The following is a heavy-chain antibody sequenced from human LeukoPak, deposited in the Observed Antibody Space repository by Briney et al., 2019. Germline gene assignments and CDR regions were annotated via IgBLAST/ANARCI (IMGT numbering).Heavy chain of an antibody. CDR1: GGTFSSYT. V-gene: IGHV1-69*04. Sequence: SVKVSCKASGGTFSSYTISWVRQAPGQGLEWMGRIIPILGIANYAQKFQGRVTITADKSTSTAYMELSSLRSDDTAVYYCARDPGVMRHNWFDPWGQGTLVTVSS. J-gene: IGHJ5*02. D-gene: IGHD3-16*01. CDR2: IIPILGIA. CDR3: ARDPGVMRHNWFDP.